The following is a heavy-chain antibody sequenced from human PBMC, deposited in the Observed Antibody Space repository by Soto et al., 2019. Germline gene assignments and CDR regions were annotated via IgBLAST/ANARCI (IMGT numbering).Heavy chain of an antibody. V-gene: IGHV4-34*01. CDR2: INDSGST. J-gene: IGHJ6*03. Sequence: QVQLQQWGAGLLKPSETLSLTCAVYGGSFSGYYWSWIRQTPGKGLEWIGEINDSGSTNYNPSLKSRVTILVATPKNQFSLKRSYARAADTAVYYCARGLLLWFGELSRRGGYYYYMDVWGKGTTVTVSS. CDR3: ARGLLLWFGELSRRGGYYYYMDV. D-gene: IGHD3-10*01. CDR1: GGSFSGYY.